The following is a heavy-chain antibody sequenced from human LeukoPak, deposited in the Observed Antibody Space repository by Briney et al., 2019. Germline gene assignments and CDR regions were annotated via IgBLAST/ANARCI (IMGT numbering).Heavy chain of an antibody. V-gene: IGHV3-48*03. J-gene: IGHJ4*02. Sequence: GGSLRLSCAASGFTFSSYEMNWVRQAPGKGLEWVSYISSSGSTIYYADSVKGRFTISRDNAKNSLYLQMNSLRAEDTAVYYCARDAGYCSGGSCYSGAFDYWGQGTLVTVSS. CDR2: ISSSGSTI. D-gene: IGHD2-15*01. CDR1: GFTFSSYE. CDR3: ARDAGYCSGGSCYSGAFDY.